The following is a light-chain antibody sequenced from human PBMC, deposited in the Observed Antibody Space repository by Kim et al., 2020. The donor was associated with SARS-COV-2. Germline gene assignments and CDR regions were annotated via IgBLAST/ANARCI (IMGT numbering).Light chain of an antibody. CDR2: KAS. Sequence: ASVGDRVTITCRASQSVSDWLAWYQQKPGKAPKLLIYKASSLQSGVPSRFSGSGSGTEFTLTISSLQPDDFAIYYCLRYNDYSGTFGQGTKLEI. CDR3: LRYNDYSGT. J-gene: IGKJ2*01. V-gene: IGKV1-5*03. CDR1: QSVSDW.